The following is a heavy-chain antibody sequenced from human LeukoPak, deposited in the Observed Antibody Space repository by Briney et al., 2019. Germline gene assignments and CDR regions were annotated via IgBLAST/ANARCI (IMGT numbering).Heavy chain of an antibody. V-gene: IGHV3-30*03. CDR1: GFTFTNYG. D-gene: IGHD1-14*01. CDR2: ISFDGSTK. CDR3: ARDDSQFILKSTASTY. J-gene: IGHJ4*02. Sequence: PGGSLRLSCAASGFTFTNYGMHWVRQAPGKGLEWVAFISFDGSTKYYTDSVKGRVTISRDNSKDTLYLQLNSLRAEDTAVYYCARDDSQFILKSTASTYWGQGALLSVSS.